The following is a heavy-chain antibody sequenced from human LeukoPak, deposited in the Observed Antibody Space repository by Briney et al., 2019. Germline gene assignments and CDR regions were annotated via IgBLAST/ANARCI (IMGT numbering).Heavy chain of an antibody. CDR2: IRYDGGNK. CDR3: AKGRYLCSGGSCYYFDY. CDR1: GFTFSSYG. J-gene: IGHJ4*02. V-gene: IGHV3-30*02. Sequence: PGGTLRLSCAASGFTFSSYGMHWVRQAPGKGLEWVAFIRYDGGNKYYADSVKGRFTISRDNSKNTLYLQMNSLRAEDTAVYYCAKGRYLCSGGSCYYFDYWGQGTLVTVSS. D-gene: IGHD2-15*01.